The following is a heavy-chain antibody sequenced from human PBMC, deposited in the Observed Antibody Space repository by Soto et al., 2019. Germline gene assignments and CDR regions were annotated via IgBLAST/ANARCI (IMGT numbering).Heavy chain of an antibody. D-gene: IGHD3-10*01. Sequence: GGSLRLSCAASGFSFSSYGMQWVRQAPVKGLEWVAVVSYDGSLKYYADSVKGRFTFSRDNSQNTVYLQMNSLRAEDTAVYYCARAMYGSGNSYYFDYWGQGTLVTVSS. CDR1: GFSFSSYG. V-gene: IGHV3-30*03. CDR2: VSYDGSLK. J-gene: IGHJ4*02. CDR3: ARAMYGSGNSYYFDY.